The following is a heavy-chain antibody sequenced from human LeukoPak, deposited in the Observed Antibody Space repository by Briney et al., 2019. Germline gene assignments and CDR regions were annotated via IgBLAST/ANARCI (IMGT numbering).Heavy chain of an antibody. CDR3: ARGDDDYGDYEFDY. CDR2: MNPNSGNT. J-gene: IGHJ4*02. V-gene: IGHV1-8*03. CDR1: GYTFTSYD. Sequence: ASVKVSCKASGYTFTSYDINWVRQATGQGLEWMGWMNPNSGNTGYAQKFQGRVTITRNTSISTAYMELSSLRSEDTTVYYCARGDDDYGDYEFDYWGQGTLVTVSS. D-gene: IGHD4-17*01.